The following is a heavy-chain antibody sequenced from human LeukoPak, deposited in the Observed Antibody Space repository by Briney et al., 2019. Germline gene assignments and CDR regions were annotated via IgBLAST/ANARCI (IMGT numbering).Heavy chain of an antibody. CDR3: ARITGIAAAGSQDNWFDP. CDR2: ISSSSSYT. V-gene: IGHV3-11*03. J-gene: IGHJ5*02. CDR1: GFTFSDYY. Sequence: GGSLRLSCAASGFTFSDYYMSWIRQAPGRGLGWVSYISSSSSYTNYADSVKGRFTISRDNAKNSLYLQMNSLRAEDTAVYYCARITGIAAAGSQDNWFDPWGQGTLVTVSS. D-gene: IGHD6-13*01.